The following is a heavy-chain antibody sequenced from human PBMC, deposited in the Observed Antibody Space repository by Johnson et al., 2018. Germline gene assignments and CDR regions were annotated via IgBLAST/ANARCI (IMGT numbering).Heavy chain of an antibody. CDR1: GFTFGDYA. Sequence: VQLVQSGGGLVQPGRSLRLSCTASGFTFGDYAMTWFRQAPGKGLEWVGFIRSKAYGGTTQYAASVKGRFTISRDDSKSIAYLQMNSLKTEDTAVYYCTRDGNVLTGRYFDYWGQGTLVTVSS. D-gene: IGHD3-9*01. CDR3: TRDGNVLTGRYFDY. CDR2: IRSKAYGGTT. J-gene: IGHJ4*02. V-gene: IGHV3-49*03.